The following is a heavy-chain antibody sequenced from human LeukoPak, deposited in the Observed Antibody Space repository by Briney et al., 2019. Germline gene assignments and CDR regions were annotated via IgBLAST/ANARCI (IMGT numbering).Heavy chain of an antibody. CDR2: INPNSGDT. V-gene: IGHV1-2*02. Sequence: AASVKVSCKASGYPFSDYHIHWVRQAPGQGLEWMGWINPNSGDTFYAQKFQGRVTMTRDTSINTAYMELSRLRGDDTAVYYCVRSGAVAGSRGYYYFYYYMDVWAKGTTVTISS. CDR1: GYPFSDYH. CDR3: VRSGAVAGSRGYYYFYYYMDV. J-gene: IGHJ6*03. D-gene: IGHD6-19*01.